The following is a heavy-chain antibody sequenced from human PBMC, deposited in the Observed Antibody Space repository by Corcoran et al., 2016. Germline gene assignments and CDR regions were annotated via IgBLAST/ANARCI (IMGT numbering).Heavy chain of an antibody. CDR1: GFTFSSYW. CDR3: GRDRGFKGYCTNGVCYTGYYYYDGMDV. V-gene: IGHV3-74*01. D-gene: IGHD2-8*01. J-gene: IGHJ6*02. Sequence: EVQLVESGGGLVQPGGSLRLSCAASGFTFSSYWMHWVRQAPGKGLVWVSRINSDGSSTSYADSVKGRFTISSDNAKNTLYLQMNGLRAEETAVYYGGRDRGFKGYCTNGVCYTGYYYYDGMDVWGQGTTVTVSS. CDR2: INSDGSST.